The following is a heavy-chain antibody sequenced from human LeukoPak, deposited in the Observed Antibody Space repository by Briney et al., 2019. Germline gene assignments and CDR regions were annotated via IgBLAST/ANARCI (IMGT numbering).Heavy chain of an antibody. Sequence: GGSLRLSCAASGFTFSSYSMNWVRQAPGKGLEWVSSISSSSSYIYYADSVKGRFTISRDDAKNSLYLQMNSLRAEDTAAYYCAKTRIAAAGRGLFDYWGQGTLVTVSS. CDR1: GFTFSSYS. V-gene: IGHV3-21*01. CDR3: AKTRIAAAGRGLFDY. J-gene: IGHJ4*02. CDR2: ISSSSSYI. D-gene: IGHD6-13*01.